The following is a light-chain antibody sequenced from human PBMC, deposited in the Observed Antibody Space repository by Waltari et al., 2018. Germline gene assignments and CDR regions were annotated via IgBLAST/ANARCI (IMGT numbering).Light chain of an antibody. CDR1: ISDVGGFNS. V-gene: IGLV2-14*03. CDR2: DVI. J-gene: IGLJ3*02. Sequence: QSALTQPASVSESPGQSITISCTGTISDVGGFNSVSWYQVHPGQAPRVMIYDVINRPSGVSGPFAASKSGNTASLTISGLQAEDEGDYYGSSQSTNSVVLFGGGTKLTVL. CDR3: SSQSTNSVVL.